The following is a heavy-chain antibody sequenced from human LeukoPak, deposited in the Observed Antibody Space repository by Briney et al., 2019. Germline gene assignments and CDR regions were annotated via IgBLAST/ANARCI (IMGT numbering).Heavy chain of an antibody. CDR3: AREEGGY. CDR2: TNSGGTST. J-gene: IGHJ4*02. CDR1: GFPFSDFS. D-gene: IGHD3-16*01. Sequence: PGGSLRLSCATSGFPFSDFSMSWVRQAPGKGLEWISTTNSGGTSTYYADSVKGRFTISRDNSKNTLYLQMNSLRAEDTAVYYCAREEGGYWGQGTLVTVSS. V-gene: IGHV3-23*01.